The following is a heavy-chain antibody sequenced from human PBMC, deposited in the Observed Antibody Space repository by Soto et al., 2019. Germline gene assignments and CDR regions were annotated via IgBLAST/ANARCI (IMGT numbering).Heavy chain of an antibody. J-gene: IGHJ5*02. CDR3: ERGKTARADH. Sequence: QVQVVQSGAAVKKVGASVKVSCKAPGYIFKSYAMHWVRKAPGQRPEGMGWNNPGNGNTKSSQNFQDRVTFTRDTSASTVYMDLSSLTLEDTAIDYYERGKTARADHWCQGTLVTVSS. CDR1: GYIFKSYA. V-gene: IGHV1-3*01. CDR2: NNPGNGNT.